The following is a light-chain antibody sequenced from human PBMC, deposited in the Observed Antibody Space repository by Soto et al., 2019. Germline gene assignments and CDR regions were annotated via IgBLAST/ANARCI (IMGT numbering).Light chain of an antibody. V-gene: IGKV3-15*01. Sequence: EIVMTQSPATLSVSPGERATLSCRASQSVSSNLAWYQQKPGQAPRLLIYDASTRATGIPARFSGSGSGTEFTLTISSLQSEDFAVYYCQQRSVWPLTFGGGTKVEIK. CDR3: QQRSVWPLT. CDR2: DAS. J-gene: IGKJ4*01. CDR1: QSVSSN.